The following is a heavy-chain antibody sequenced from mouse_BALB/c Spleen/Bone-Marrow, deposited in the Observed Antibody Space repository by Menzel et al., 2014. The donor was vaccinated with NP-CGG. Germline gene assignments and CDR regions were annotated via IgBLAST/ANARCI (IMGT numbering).Heavy chain of an antibody. CDR2: INPDSRTI. J-gene: IGHJ2*01. CDR3: ARPDYYGYLNY. D-gene: IGHD1-1*01. Sequence: EVKVVESGGGLVQPGGSLKLSCAASGFDFSRYWMSWVRQAPGKGLEWIGEINPDSRTINYSTSLKDKFIISRDNAKNTLYLRLNKVRSEDTALYYCARPDYYGYLNYWGQGTTLTVSS. CDR1: GFDFSRYW. V-gene: IGHV4-1*02.